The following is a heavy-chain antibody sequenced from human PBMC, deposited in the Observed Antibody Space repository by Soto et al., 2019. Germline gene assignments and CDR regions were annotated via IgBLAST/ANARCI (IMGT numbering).Heavy chain of an antibody. CDR3: AKGRFNTITSLSDY. D-gene: IGHD2-2*01. CDR2: ISGNKMTT. J-gene: IGHJ1*01. CDR1: GFSFSDYG. Sequence: EIQLLESGGGLARPGGSLRLSCVASGFSFSDYGMSWVRQSPQKTLEWVASISGNKMTTFYPDSVKGRFFISRDNSDNALHLQMDSLRDGDTAIYYCAKGRFNTITSLSDYWGQGVQVTVSS. V-gene: IGHV3-23*01.